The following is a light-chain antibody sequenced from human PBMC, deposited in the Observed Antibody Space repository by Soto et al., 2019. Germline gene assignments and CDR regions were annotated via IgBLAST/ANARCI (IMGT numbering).Light chain of an antibody. Sequence: DIQMTQSPSTLSASVGDRVTITCRASQSISNRLAWYQQKPGKAPKXLIYDASSLESGVPSRFSGSGSGTEFTLTISSRQPDDVATYYCQHYNSYSEAFGQGTKVDIK. J-gene: IGKJ1*01. CDR1: QSISNR. CDR2: DAS. V-gene: IGKV1-5*01. CDR3: QHYNSYSEA.